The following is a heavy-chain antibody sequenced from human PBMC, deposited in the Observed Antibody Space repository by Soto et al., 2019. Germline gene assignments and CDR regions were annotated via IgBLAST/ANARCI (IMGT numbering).Heavy chain of an antibody. CDR1: GYTFTSYG. J-gene: IGHJ4*02. CDR3: ARTSPYYYDSSGYQEFDY. D-gene: IGHD3-22*01. Sequence: ASVKVSCKASGYTFTSYGISWVRQAPGQGLEWMGWISAYNGNTNYAQKLQGRVTMTTDTSTSTAYMELRSLRSDDTAVYYCARTSPYYYDSSGYQEFDYWGQGTLVTVSS. CDR2: ISAYNGNT. V-gene: IGHV1-18*01.